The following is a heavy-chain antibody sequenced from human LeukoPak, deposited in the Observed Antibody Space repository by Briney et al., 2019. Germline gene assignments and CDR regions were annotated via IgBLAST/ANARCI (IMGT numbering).Heavy chain of an antibody. V-gene: IGHV1-69*05. Sequence: ASVKVSCKASGGTFSSYAISWVRQAPGQGLEWMGGIIPIFGTANYAQKFQGRVTITTDESTSTAYMELSSLRSEDTAVYYCASGTHERFLESYDYWGQGTLVTVSS. CDR3: ASGTHERFLESYDY. CDR2: IIPIFGTA. CDR1: GGTFSSYA. D-gene: IGHD3-3*01. J-gene: IGHJ4*02.